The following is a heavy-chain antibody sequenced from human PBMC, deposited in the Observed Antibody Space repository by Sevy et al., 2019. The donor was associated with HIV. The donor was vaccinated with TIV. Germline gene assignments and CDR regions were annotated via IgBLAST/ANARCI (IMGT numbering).Heavy chain of an antibody. D-gene: IGHD2-8*01. CDR1: GYTFTGYY. CDR3: ARGAYCTNGVCYSITFDY. CDR2: INPNSGGT. J-gene: IGHJ4*02. V-gene: IGHV1-2*02. Sequence: ASVKVSCKASGYTFTGYYMHWVRQAPGQGLEWMGWINPNSGGTNYAQKFQGRVTMTRDTSISTAYMELSRLRSDDTAVYYCARGAYCTNGVCYSITFDYWGQRTLVTVSS.